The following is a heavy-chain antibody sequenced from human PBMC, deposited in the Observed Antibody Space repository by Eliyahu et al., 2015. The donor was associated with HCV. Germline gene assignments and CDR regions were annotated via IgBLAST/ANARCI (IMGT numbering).Heavy chain of an antibody. V-gene: IGHV4-39*01. CDR2: HYFTGSV. J-gene: IGHJ4*02. D-gene: IGHD5-24*01. CDR3: ARHTEMSGTAFDF. Sequence: QLQESGPGMVKPSETLSXXCTVSGDSFSNGLHYWAWVRLTPGKGLEWIGSHYFTGSVDYNPSLGTRVTISVDTSRNSFSLKLTSVTAADTGTYYCARHTEMSGTAFDFWGQGTLIIVS. CDR1: GDSFSNGLHY.